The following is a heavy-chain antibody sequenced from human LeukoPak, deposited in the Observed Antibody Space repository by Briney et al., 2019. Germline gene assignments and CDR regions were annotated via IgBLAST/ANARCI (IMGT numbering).Heavy chain of an antibody. D-gene: IGHD5-12*01. CDR2: IYYSGST. CDR1: GGSISSYY. J-gene: IGHJ4*02. CDR3: ARQWGSGYLYYFDY. V-gene: IGHV4-59*08. Sequence: PSETLSLTCTVSGGSISSYYWSWIRQPPGKGLEWIGYIYYSGSTNYNPSLKSRVTISVDTSKNQFSLKLNSVTAADTAAYYCARQWGSGYLYYFDYWGQGTLVTVSS.